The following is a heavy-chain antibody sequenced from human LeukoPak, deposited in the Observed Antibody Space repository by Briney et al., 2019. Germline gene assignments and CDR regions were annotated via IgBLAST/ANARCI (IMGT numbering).Heavy chain of an antibody. D-gene: IGHD6-13*01. CDR3: ARGSGIAAAGTRDFDY. CDR2: INHSGST. Sequence: SETLSLTCAVYGGSFSGYYWSWIRQPPGKALEWIGEINHSGSTNYNPSLKSRVTISVDTSKNQFSLKLSSVTAADTAVYYCARGSGIAAAGTRDFDYWGQGTLVTVSS. CDR1: GGSFSGYY. V-gene: IGHV4-34*01. J-gene: IGHJ4*02.